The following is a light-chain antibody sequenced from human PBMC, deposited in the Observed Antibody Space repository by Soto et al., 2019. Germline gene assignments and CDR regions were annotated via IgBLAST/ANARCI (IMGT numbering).Light chain of an antibody. CDR2: DVS. J-gene: IGLJ3*02. CDR3: SSYTRSGTLV. V-gene: IGLV2-14*01. CDR1: SSDVGAYNY. Sequence: QSVLTQPASVSGSPGQSITISCTGTSSDVGAYNYVSWYQQYPGKAPKLIVCDVSNRPSGVSNHFSGSKSGNTASLTISGLQAEDEADYYCSSYTRSGTLVFGGGTKVTVL.